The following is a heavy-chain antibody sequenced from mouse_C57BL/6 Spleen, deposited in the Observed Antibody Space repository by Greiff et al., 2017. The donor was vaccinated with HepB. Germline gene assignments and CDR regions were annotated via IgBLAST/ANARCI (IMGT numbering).Heavy chain of an antibody. CDR2: IDPSDSYT. D-gene: IGHD2-1*01. V-gene: IGHV1-50*01. CDR3: ARSGGLLSFAY. Sequence: QVQLQQSGAELVKPGASVKLSCKASGYTFTSYCMQWVKQRPGQGLEWIGEIDPSDSYTNYNQKFKGKATLTVDTSSSTAYMQLSSLTSEDSAVYYCARSGGLLSFAYWGQGTLVTVSA. CDR1: GYTFTSYC. J-gene: IGHJ3*01.